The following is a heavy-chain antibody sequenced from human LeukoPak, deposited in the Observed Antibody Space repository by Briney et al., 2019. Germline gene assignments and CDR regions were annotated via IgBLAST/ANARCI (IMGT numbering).Heavy chain of an antibody. J-gene: IGHJ5*02. V-gene: IGHV4-38-2*02. CDR2: IYHSGST. D-gene: IGHD3-9*01. CDR1: GYSISSGYY. Sequence: SETLSLTCTVSGYSISSGYYWGWIRQPPGKGLEWIGSIYHSGSTYYNPSLKSRVTISVDTSKNQFSLKLSSVTAADTAVYYCARERYFDWLSPRGFDPWGQGTLVTVSS. CDR3: ARERYFDWLSPRGFDP.